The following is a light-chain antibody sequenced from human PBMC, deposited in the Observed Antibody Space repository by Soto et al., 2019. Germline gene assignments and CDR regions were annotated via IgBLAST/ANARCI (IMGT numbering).Light chain of an antibody. J-gene: IGLJ1*01. CDR1: SSDVGGYNY. CDR3: CSYAGSPRYV. V-gene: IGLV2-11*01. CDR2: DVS. Sequence: QSVLTQPRSVSGSPGQSVTISCTGTSSDVGGYNYVSWYQQHPGKAPKVMIYDVSERPSGVPDRFSGSKSGNTPSLTISGRQAEDEAYYYCCSYAGSPRYVFGTGTKLTVL.